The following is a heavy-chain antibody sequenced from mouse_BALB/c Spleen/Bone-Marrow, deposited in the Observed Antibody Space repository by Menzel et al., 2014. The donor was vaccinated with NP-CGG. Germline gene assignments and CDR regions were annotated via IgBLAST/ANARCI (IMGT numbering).Heavy chain of an antibody. J-gene: IGHJ2*01. CDR1: GFTFSNYG. Sequence: EVMLVESGGGLVQPGGSLKLSCAASGFTFSNYGMSWVRQTPDKRLELVATLNSNGGSTYYPDRVKGRFTISRDTAKNTLYLQMSSLKSEETAMYYCVRGNYGNYVDYFDFLGQGTTLTVSS. V-gene: IGHV5-6-3*01. D-gene: IGHD2-1*01. CDR3: VRGNYGNYVDYFDF. CDR2: LNSNGGST.